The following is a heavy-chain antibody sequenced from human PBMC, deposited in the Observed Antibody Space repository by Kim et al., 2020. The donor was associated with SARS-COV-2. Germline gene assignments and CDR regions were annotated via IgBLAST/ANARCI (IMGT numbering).Heavy chain of an antibody. CDR1: GYTFTSNF. CDR2: ISPSGGST. J-gene: IGHJ6*02. V-gene: IGHV1-46*01. D-gene: IGHD2-2*01. Sequence: ASVKVSCKASGYTFTSNFIHWVRQAPGQGLEWMGIISPSGGSTTYSQKFQGRVTMTRDTSTSTVYLELSSLRSEDTAIYYCARTSDYYYYAMDVWGQGTT. CDR3: ARTSDYYYYAMDV.